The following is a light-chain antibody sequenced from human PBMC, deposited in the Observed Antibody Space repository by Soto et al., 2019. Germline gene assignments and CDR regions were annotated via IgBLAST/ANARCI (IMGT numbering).Light chain of an antibody. CDR3: NSYATGNTRV. V-gene: IGLV2-14*01. J-gene: IGLJ1*01. Sequence: QSVLTQPASVSGSPGQSITISCTGSSSAIGDYDYLSWYQQHPGTAPKVLISEVSKRPSGVSNRVSGSKSGNTASLTISGLQAEDDADYYCNSYATGNTRVFGTGTKSPS. CDR2: EVS. CDR1: SSAIGDYDY.